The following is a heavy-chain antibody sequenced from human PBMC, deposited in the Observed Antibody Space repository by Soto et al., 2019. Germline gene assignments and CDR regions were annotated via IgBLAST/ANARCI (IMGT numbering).Heavy chain of an antibody. CDR2: ISGSGDSA. Sequence: GGSLRLSCAASGFTCSSYAMSWVRQAPGKGLEWVSSISGSGDSAYYADSVKGRFTISRDNSKNTLYLQINSLRAEDTAVYYCAKERSDHRIAAAAIDYWGQGAQVTVSS. CDR1: GFTCSSYA. J-gene: IGHJ4*02. D-gene: IGHD6-25*01. CDR3: AKERSDHRIAAAAIDY. V-gene: IGHV3-23*01.